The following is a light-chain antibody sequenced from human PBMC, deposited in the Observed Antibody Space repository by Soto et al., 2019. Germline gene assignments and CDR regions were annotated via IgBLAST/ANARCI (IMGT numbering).Light chain of an antibody. CDR2: AAS. J-gene: IGKJ4*01. Sequence: IHLTQSPSSVSASVGDRVTITCRASHDIAIYLAWYQPKPGEAPKLLIYAASTLYGGVPSRFSGSGSGTDFALTITSLQAEDFATYYCQQLRMYPSTFGGGTKV. V-gene: IGKV1-9*01. CDR1: HDIAIY. CDR3: QQLRMYPST.